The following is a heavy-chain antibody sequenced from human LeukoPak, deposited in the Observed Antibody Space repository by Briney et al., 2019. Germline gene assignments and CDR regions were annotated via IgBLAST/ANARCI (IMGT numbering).Heavy chain of an antibody. D-gene: IGHD3-16*01. CDR3: AGGFVGGGWHAY. CDR1: GDSVSSTSAA. J-gene: IGHJ4*02. V-gene: IGHV6-1*01. Sequence: SQTLSLTCAISGDSVSSTSAAWNWLTQSPSRRLKWLGRAYYRSKWSIEYAPSVESRITINPDASKNQFSLQLVSVTPEDTAMYYCAGGFVGGGWHAYWGQGTLVTVSS. CDR2: AYYRSKWSI.